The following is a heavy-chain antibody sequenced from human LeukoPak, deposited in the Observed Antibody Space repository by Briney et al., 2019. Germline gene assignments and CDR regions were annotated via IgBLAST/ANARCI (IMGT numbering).Heavy chain of an antibody. J-gene: IGHJ3*02. V-gene: IGHV3-7*01. Sequence: GGSLRLSCAASGFTFSRYWMSWVREAPGKGLEWVANRKQDGSEKYYVDSVKGRFTISRDNAKNSLYLQMNSLRAEDTAVYYCARVRTPFAFDIWGQGTMVSVSS. D-gene: IGHD1-1*01. CDR2: RKQDGSEK. CDR3: ARVRTPFAFDI. CDR1: GFTFSRYW.